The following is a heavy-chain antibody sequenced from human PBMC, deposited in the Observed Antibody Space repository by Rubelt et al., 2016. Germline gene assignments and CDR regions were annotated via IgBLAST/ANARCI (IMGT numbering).Heavy chain of an antibody. CDR2: LNPSGGST. V-gene: IGHV1-46*01. CDR3: ARNWGRLFYFDY. Sequence: QVQLVQSGAEVKKPGASVKVSCKASGYTFTSYYMHWLRQAPGQGLEWMGILNPSGGSTSYVHKFQGGVTMTRATATSTGYMERSSLRSEDTAVYYCARNWGRLFYFDYWGQGTLVTVS. CDR1: GYTFTSYY. J-gene: IGHJ4*02. D-gene: IGHD7-27*01.